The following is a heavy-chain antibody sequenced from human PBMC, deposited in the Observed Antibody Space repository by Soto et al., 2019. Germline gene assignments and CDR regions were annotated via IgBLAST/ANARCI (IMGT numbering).Heavy chain of an antibody. CDR2: IYHSGTT. CDR1: GDSISSGYY. CDR3: ARVHVMVVAGSTFDY. Sequence: SETLSLTCAVSGDSISSGYYWAWIRPPPGKGLEWIGSIYHSGTTYYNPSLKSRVTISVDTSKNQFSLKLSSVTAADSAVYYCARVHVMVVAGSTFDYWGHGTLVTVS. V-gene: IGHV4-38-2*01. D-gene: IGHD6-19*01. J-gene: IGHJ4*01.